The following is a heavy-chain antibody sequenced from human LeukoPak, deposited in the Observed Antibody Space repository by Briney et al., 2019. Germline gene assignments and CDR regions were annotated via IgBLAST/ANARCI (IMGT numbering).Heavy chain of an antibody. CDR2: ISSNGGST. CDR1: GFTFSSYA. D-gene: IGHD3-10*01. J-gene: IGHJ6*03. Sequence: GGSLRLSCAASGFTFSSYAMHWVRQAPGKGLEYVSAISSNGGSTYYANSVKGRFTISRDNSKNTLYLQMGSLRAEDMAVYYCARKGAPVPNYYYYMDVWGKGTTVTVSS. CDR3: ARKGAPVPNYYYYMDV. V-gene: IGHV3-64*01.